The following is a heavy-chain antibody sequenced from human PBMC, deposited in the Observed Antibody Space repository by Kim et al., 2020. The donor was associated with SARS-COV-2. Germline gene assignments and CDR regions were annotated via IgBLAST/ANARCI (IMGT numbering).Heavy chain of an antibody. CDR3: AGGEDWLLFGE. V-gene: IGHV4-4*09. Sequence: TNYNPSLKSRVTISVDASKNQFSLKLSSVTAADTAVYYCAGGEDWLLFGEWGQGTLVTVSS. J-gene: IGHJ4*02. CDR2: T. D-gene: IGHD3-9*01.